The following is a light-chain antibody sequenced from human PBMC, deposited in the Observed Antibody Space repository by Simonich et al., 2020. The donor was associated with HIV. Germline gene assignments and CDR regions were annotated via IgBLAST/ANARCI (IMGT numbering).Light chain of an antibody. J-gene: IGLJ3*02. V-gene: IGLV3-25*03. CDR2: KDS. Sequence: SYELTQPPSVSVSPGQTARITCSGDALPNQYAYWFQQKPGQAPILIICKDSERPSGIPERFSGSSSGTSVTLTISGVQAEDEADYYCQSADNSGTYRVFGGGTKLTVL. CDR3: QSADNSGTYRV. CDR1: ALPNQY.